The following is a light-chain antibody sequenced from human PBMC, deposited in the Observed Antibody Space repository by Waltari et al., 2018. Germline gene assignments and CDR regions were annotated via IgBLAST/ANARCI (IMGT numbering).Light chain of an antibody. CDR2: DDS. V-gene: IGKV1-5*01. J-gene: IGKJ1*01. Sequence: DIQMTQSPSTLSASVGDRVTITCRASQSISSSLAWYQQKPGKAPQLLIYDDSSLESGVPSSFSGSGSGTEFTLTISSLQPDDFATYYCQQYNSLPWTFGQGTKVEIK. CDR1: QSISSS. CDR3: QQYNSLPWT.